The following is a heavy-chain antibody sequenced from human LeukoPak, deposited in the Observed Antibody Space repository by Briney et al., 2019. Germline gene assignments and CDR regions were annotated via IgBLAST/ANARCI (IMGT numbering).Heavy chain of an antibody. Sequence: SETLSLTCAVYGGSFSGYYWSWIRQPPGKGLEWIGEINHSGSTNYNPSLKSRVTISVDTSKSQFSLKLSSVTAADTAVYYCARSKRRASYYYDSSGSFYFDYWGQGTLVTVSS. V-gene: IGHV4-34*01. CDR2: INHSGST. D-gene: IGHD3-22*01. CDR1: GGSFSGYY. J-gene: IGHJ4*02. CDR3: ARSKRRASYYYDSSGSFYFDY.